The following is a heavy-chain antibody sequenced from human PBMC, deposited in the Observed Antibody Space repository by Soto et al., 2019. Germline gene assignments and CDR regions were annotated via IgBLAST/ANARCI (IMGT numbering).Heavy chain of an antibody. CDR3: AKGPGSRGLDY. D-gene: IGHD5-12*01. J-gene: IGHJ4*02. CDR1: GFTFGAYA. V-gene: IGHV3-23*01. CDR2: LTASGGNT. Sequence: EVQLLQSGGGLVQPGGSLRLSCAASGFTFGAYAMTWVRQVPGKGLEWISTLTASGGNTNHAESVKGRFPVSTDNAKATVVLEMHSLRAEDTGIYYWAKGPGSRGLDYWGQGSLVTVSS.